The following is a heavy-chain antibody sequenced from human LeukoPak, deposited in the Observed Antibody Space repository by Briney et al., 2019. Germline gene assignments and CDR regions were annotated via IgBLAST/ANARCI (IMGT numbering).Heavy chain of an antibody. CDR2: ISWNSGSI. Sequence: TGGSLRLSCAASGFTFDDYAMHWVRQAPGKGLEWVSGISWNSGSIGYADSVKGRFTISRDNAKNSLYLQMNSLRAEDTALYYCAKGIDYGVAAKVGYFDYWGQGTLVTVSS. V-gene: IGHV3-9*01. J-gene: IGHJ4*02. CDR3: AKGIDYGVAAKVGYFDY. CDR1: GFTFDDYA. D-gene: IGHD2-15*01.